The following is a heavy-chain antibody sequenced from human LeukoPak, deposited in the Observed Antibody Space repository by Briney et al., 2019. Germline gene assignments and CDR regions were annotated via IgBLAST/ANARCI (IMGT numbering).Heavy chain of an antibody. Sequence: SVKVSCKASGGTFSSYAISWVRQAPGQGLEWMGGIIPIFGTANYAQKFQGRVTITTDKSTSTAYMELSSLRSEDRAVYYCAREYSSSSPHFVYWGQGTLLTVSS. D-gene: IGHD6-6*01. CDR3: AREYSSSSPHFVY. CDR1: GGTFSSYA. J-gene: IGHJ4*02. V-gene: IGHV1-69*05. CDR2: IIPIFGTA.